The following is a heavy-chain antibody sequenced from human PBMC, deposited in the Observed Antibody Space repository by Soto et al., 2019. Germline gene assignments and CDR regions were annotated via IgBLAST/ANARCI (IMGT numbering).Heavy chain of an antibody. CDR2: IYYSGST. Sequence: SETLSLTCTVSGGSISSGGYYWSWIRQHPGKGLEWIGYIYYSGSTYYNPSLKSRVTISVDTSKNQFSLKLSSVTAADTAVYYCARVSSSGRYFDYWGQGTLVTVSS. CDR1: GGSISSGGYY. D-gene: IGHD6-19*01. CDR3: ARVSSSGRYFDY. J-gene: IGHJ4*02. V-gene: IGHV4-31*03.